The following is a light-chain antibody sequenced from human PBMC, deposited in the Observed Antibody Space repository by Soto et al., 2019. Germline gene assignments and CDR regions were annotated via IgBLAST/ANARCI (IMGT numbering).Light chain of an antibody. J-gene: IGKJ4*01. CDR3: QQYNSAPLS. V-gene: IGKV1-27*01. CDR1: QGIINY. CDR2: AAS. Sequence: DIQMTQSPSSLSASVGDSVTITCRASQGIINYLAWYQQKPGKAPKLLIYAASTLQSGVTSRFSGSGSGTDFTLTISGLQPEDVATYYCQQYNSAPLSFGGGTKVEIK.